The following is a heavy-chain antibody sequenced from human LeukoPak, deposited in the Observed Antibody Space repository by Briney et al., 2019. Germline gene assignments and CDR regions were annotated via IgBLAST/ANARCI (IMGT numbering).Heavy chain of an antibody. V-gene: IGHV1-8*03. D-gene: IGHD2-15*01. CDR3: ARVRVYCSGGRCSQKAFDC. CDR2: MNPNSGDT. Sequence: ASVKVSCKASGYTFTSYDINWVRQATGQGLEWMGWMNPNSGDTAYAQKFQGRVTFTRNTSISTAYMELSSLRSEDTAVYYCARVRVYCSGGRCSQKAFDCWGQGTLVTVSS. CDR1: GYTFTSYD. J-gene: IGHJ4*02.